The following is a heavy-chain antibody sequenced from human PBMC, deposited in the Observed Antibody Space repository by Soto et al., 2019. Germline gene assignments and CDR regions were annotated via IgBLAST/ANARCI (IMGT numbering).Heavy chain of an antibody. Sequence: EVQLLESGGGLVQPGGSLRLSCAASGFTFSSYARSWVRQAPGKGLEWVSAISGSGGSTYYADSVKGRFTISRDNSKNTLYLQMNSLRAEDTAVYYCAKDRQGTYWYFDLWGRGTLVTVSS. CDR1: GFTFSSYA. J-gene: IGHJ2*01. CDR3: AKDRQGTYWYFDL. CDR2: ISGSGGST. D-gene: IGHD1-1*01. V-gene: IGHV3-23*01.